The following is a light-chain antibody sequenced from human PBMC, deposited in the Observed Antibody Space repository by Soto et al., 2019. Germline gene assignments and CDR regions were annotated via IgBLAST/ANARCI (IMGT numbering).Light chain of an antibody. J-gene: IGKJ3*01. CDR1: QSVSSSY. Sequence: EIVLTQSPGTLSLSPGERATLSCRASQSVSSSYLAWYQQKPGQAPRLLIYGASSRATGIPERFSGSGSGTDFTLTISRLEPEDFAVYYCHQYGSSPPFTCGLGTKVYIK. CDR2: GAS. CDR3: HQYGSSPPFT. V-gene: IGKV3-20*01.